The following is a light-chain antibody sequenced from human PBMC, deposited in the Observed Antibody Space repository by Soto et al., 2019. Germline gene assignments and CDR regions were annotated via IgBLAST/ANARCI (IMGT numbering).Light chain of an antibody. J-gene: IGKJ1*01. CDR2: KAS. V-gene: IGKV1-5*03. CDR3: QHYKSYPWT. CDR1: QSIDSW. Sequence: DIQMTQSPSTMSASVGDRVTITCRASQSIDSWLAWYQQKPGKAPKFLMYKASNLESGVPPRFSGSGSETEFTLTISSLQPDDFAIYYCQHYKSYPWTFGQGTKVELK.